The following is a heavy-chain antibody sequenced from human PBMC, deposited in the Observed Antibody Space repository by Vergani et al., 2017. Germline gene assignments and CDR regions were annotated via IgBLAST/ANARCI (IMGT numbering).Heavy chain of an antibody. CDR3: ARGALWWLRQIDS. Sequence: QVQLQESGPGLVKPSETLSLTCSVSGDSMNTYYWTWIRQPPGKGLEWIGYIHDSGDTKYNPSLKSRVTMSLDTSKNQFSLNLYSVTAADTAVYYCARGALWWLRQIDSWGQGTLVTVSS. J-gene: IGHJ4*02. CDR1: GDSMNTYY. CDR2: IHDSGDT. V-gene: IGHV4-59*01. D-gene: IGHD2-21*01.